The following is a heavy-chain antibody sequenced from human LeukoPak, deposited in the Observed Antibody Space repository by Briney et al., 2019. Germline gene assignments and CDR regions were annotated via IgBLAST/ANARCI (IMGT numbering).Heavy chain of an antibody. V-gene: IGHV1-2*02. D-gene: IGHD2-15*01. CDR1: GYSLTGNY. CDR3: ARANRAVAGDYYYWYMDV. Sequence: ASVKVSCKASGYSLTGNYMHWMRQAPGQGLEWMGWVNSNSGATDYAQKFQGRVTMTRDTSISTAYMDLSRLRSDDTAVYYCARANRAVAGDYYYWYMDVWGKGTTVTVSS. CDR2: VNSNSGAT. J-gene: IGHJ6*03.